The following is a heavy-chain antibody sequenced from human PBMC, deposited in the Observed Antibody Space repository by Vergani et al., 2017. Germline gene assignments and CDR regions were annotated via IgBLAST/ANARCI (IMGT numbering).Heavy chain of an antibody. J-gene: IGHJ4*02. CDR2: IYHSGST. CDR3: ASPSKYCSGGSCYNY. Sequence: QLHLQESGPGLVKPPGTLSLTCAVSGGSISSSNWWSWVRQPPGKGLEWIGEIYHSGSTNYNPSLKSRVTISVDKSKNQFSLKLSSVTAADTAVYYCASPSKYCSGGSCYNYWGQGTLVTVSS. D-gene: IGHD2-15*01. CDR1: GGSISSSNW. V-gene: IGHV4-4*03.